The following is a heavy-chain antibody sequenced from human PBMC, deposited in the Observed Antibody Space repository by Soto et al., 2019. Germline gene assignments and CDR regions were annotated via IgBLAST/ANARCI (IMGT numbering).Heavy chain of an antibody. Sequence: PSETLSLTCTVSGGSISSGGYYWSWIRQHPGKGLEWIGYIYYSGSTYYNPSLKSRVTISVDTSKNQFSLKLSSVTAADTAVYYCARDEAAAFYGMDVWGQGTTVTVSS. D-gene: IGHD2-2*01. CDR3: ARDEAAAFYGMDV. CDR2: IYYSGST. CDR1: GGSISSGGYY. J-gene: IGHJ6*02. V-gene: IGHV4-31*03.